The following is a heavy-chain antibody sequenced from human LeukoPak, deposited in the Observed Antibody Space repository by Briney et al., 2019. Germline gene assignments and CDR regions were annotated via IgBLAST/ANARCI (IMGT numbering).Heavy chain of an antibody. CDR3: ARDRRLTMFDY. V-gene: IGHV3-21*01. CDR1: GFTFSSYS. CDR2: ISSSSSYI. Sequence: GGSLRLSCAASGFTFSSYSMNWVRQAPGKGLEWVSTISSSSSYIYYADSVKGRFTISRDNAKNSLYLQMNSLRAEDTAVYYCARDRRLTMFDYWGQGTLVTVSS. J-gene: IGHJ4*02. D-gene: IGHD3-10*01.